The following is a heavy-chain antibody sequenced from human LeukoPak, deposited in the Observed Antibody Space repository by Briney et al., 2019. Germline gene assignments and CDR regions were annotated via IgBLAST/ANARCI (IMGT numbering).Heavy chain of an antibody. J-gene: IGHJ4*02. D-gene: IGHD3-3*01. V-gene: IGHV3-74*01. Sequence: GGSLRLSCAASGFTFSSYWMHWVRQAPGEGLVWVSRINSDGSSTSYADSVKGRFTISRDNANNTLYLQMNRLRAEDTAVYYCGRGFWSRYQGGYDYWGQGTLVTVSS. CDR1: GFTFSSYW. CDR2: INSDGSST. CDR3: GRGFWSRYQGGYDY.